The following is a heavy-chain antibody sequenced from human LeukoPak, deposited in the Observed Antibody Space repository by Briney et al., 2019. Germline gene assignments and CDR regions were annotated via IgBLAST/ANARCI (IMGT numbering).Heavy chain of an antibody. CDR1: GYTFPSCD. CDR3: ARGLTVRGVIVLHYSYMDV. D-gene: IGHD3-10*01. J-gene: IGHJ6*03. Sequence: ASVKVSCKASGYTFPSCDINGLRQATGQGLEWMGWMNPNSGNTGNAQKFQGRVTITRNTSISTAYMELSSLRSEDTAVYYCARGLTVRGVIVLHYSYMDVWGKGTTVTVSS. CDR2: MNPNSGNT. V-gene: IGHV1-8*03.